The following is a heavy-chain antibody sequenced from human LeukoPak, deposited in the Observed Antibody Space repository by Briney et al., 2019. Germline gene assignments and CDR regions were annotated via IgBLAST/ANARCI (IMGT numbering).Heavy chain of an antibody. J-gene: IGHJ4*02. V-gene: IGHV3-23*01. CDR2: TSTSGGSA. Sequence: GGSLRLSCAASGFTFSNNTMSWVRQAPGKGLEWVSATSTSGGSAYYADSVKGRFTISRDNSKNTLYLQMDSLRADDTAVYYCARYSGSYYYPPAWDLWGQGTLVTVSS. D-gene: IGHD1-26*01. CDR3: ARYSGSYYYPPAWDL. CDR1: GFTFSNNT.